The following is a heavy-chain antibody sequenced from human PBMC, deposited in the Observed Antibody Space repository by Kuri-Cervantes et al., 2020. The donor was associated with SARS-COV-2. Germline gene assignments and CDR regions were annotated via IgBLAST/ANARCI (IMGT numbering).Heavy chain of an antibody. CDR2: IWYDGSNQ. V-gene: IGHV3-33*08. Sequence: GESLKISCTASGFTFSSYGMHWVRQAPGKGLEWETVIWYDGSNQYYADPEKGRFTISRDNSKTTLYLQMNSLRAEDTAVYYCARQPDRRYGMDVWGQGTTVTVSS. CDR3: ARQPDRRYGMDV. CDR1: GFTFSSYG. J-gene: IGHJ6*02.